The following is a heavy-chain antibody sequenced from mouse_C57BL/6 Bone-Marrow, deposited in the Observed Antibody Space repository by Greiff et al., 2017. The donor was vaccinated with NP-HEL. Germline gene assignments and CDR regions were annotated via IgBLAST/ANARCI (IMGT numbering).Heavy chain of an antibody. J-gene: IGHJ1*03. CDR3: AREGLLLRDLHWYFDV. CDR1: GYTFTSYW. Sequence: VQLQQSGAELVKPGASVKMSCKASGYTFTSYWITWVKQRPGQGLEWIGDIYPGSGSTNYNEKFKSKATLTVDTSSSTAYMQLSSLTSEDSALYYCAREGLLLRDLHWYFDVWGTGTTVTVSS. V-gene: IGHV1-55*01. D-gene: IGHD1-1*01. CDR2: IYPGSGST.